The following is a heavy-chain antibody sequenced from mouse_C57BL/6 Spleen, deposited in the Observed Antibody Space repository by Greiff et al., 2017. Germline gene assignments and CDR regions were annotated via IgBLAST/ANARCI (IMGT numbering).Heavy chain of an antibody. J-gene: IGHJ4*01. CDR3: SPIYYDYLCFAMEY. Sequence: QVQLQQPGAELLMPGASVKVSCKASGYTFTSYWMHWVKQSPGQGLEWIGRIHPSDSDTNYNQKFKGKATLAVDKSASTAYMQLRSLTSEDFAVYYCSPIYYDYLCFAMEYWCDGTSVTIST. CDR2: IHPSDSDT. D-gene: IGHD2-4*01. CDR1: GYTFTSYW. V-gene: IGHV1-74*01.